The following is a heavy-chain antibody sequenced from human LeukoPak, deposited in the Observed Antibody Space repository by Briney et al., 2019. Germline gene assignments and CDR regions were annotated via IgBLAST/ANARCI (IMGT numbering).Heavy chain of an antibody. CDR3: AKDLEFGELLYDY. CDR1: GFTFSSNG. CDR2: ISYDVSNK. V-gene: IGHV3-30*18. Sequence: GGSLRLSCAASGFTFSSNGMHWVRQAPGKLLEWVAVISYDVSNKYYAESVKGRFTISRDNSKNKLYLQMNSLRAEDTAAYYCAKDLEFGELLYDYWGQGNLVTVSS. D-gene: IGHD3-10*01. J-gene: IGHJ4*02.